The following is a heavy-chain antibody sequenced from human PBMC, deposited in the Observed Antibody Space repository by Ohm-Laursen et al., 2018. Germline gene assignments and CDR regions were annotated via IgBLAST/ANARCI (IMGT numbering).Heavy chain of an antibody. CDR3: AKGRDISEYYYDASAYPAGFQH. D-gene: IGHD3-22*01. V-gene: IGHV4-4*07. Sequence: SDTLSLTCSISGGSISSYYWSWIRQPAGKGLEWIGRIYTSGSTNYNPSLKSRVTMSVDTSKNKFSLKLSSVTAADTAIYYCAKGRDISEYYYDASAYPAGFQHWGQGTLVTVSS. J-gene: IGHJ1*01. CDR1: GGSISSYY. CDR2: IYTSGST.